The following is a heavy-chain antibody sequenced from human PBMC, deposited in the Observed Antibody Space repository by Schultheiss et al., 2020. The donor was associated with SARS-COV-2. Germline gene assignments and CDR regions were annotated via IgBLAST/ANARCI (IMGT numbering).Heavy chain of an antibody. V-gene: IGHV4-61*02. CDR1: GASISSGNYY. Sequence: SETLSLTCTVSGASISSGNYYWSWIRQPAGKGLEWIGRIFTNGNTNYNPSLKSRVTISVDTSKNQFSLKLSSVTAADTAVYYCARDLTTMVRGGDYYYYYYMDVWGKGTTVTVSS. CDR2: IFTNGNT. D-gene: IGHD3-10*01. CDR3: ARDLTTMVRGGDYYYYYYMDV. J-gene: IGHJ6*03.